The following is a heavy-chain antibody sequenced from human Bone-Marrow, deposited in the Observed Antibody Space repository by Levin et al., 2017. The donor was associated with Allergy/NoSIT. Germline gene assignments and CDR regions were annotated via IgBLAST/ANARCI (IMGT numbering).Heavy chain of an antibody. CDR3: ARAGSLLPWFDP. Sequence: GSLRLSCAASGFTFSSYSMNWVRQAPGKGLEWVSSISSSSSYIYYADSVKGRFTISRDNAKNSLYLQMNSLRAEDTAVYYCARAGSLLPWFDPWGQGTLVTVSS. CDR1: GFTFSSYS. D-gene: IGHD2-15*01. V-gene: IGHV3-21*01. J-gene: IGHJ5*02. CDR2: ISSSSSYI.